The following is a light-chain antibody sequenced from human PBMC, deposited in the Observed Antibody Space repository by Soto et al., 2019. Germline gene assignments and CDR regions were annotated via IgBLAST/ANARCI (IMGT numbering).Light chain of an antibody. J-gene: IGLJ1*01. V-gene: IGLV2-11*01. CDR2: DVG. CDR3: CSYAGSYTYV. CDR1: SSDVGGYNY. Sequence: QSALTQPRSVSGSPGQSVTISCTGTSSDVGGYNYVSWYQQHPGKAPKLMIYDVGKRPSGVPDRFSGSKSGNTASLTISGRQAEDEADYYCCSYAGSYTYVFGPGTKVTVL.